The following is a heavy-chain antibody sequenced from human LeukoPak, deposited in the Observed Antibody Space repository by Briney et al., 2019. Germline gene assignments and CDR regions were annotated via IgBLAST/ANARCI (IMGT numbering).Heavy chain of an antibody. J-gene: IGHJ4*02. CDR2: IIPIFGTA. V-gene: IGHV1-69*13. Sequence: GASVKVSCKASGGTFSSYAISWVRQAPGQGLEWMGGIIPIFGTANYAQKFQGRVTITADESTSTAYMELSSLRSEDTAVYYCARDLFGRGSGSYYGYWGQGTLVTVSS. D-gene: IGHD3-10*01. CDR1: GGTFSSYA. CDR3: ARDLFGRGSGSYYGY.